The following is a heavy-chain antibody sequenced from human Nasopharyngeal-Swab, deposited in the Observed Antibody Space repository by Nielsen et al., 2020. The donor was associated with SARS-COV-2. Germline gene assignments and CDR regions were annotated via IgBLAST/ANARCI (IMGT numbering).Heavy chain of an antibody. D-gene: IGHD3-22*01. CDR2: IWYDGSNK. Sequence: VRQAPGKGLEWVAVIWYDGSNKYYADSVKGRFTISRDNSKNTLYLQMNSLRAEDTAVYYCARDLLGGNYCDSSELYDYWGQGTLVTVSS. V-gene: IGHV3-33*01. CDR3: ARDLLGGNYCDSSELYDY. J-gene: IGHJ4*02.